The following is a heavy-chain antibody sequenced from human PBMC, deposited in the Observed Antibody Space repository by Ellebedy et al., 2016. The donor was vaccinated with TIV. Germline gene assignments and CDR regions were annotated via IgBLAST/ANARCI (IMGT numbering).Heavy chain of an antibody. CDR1: GFTSSSYW. CDR3: ARVPPITIFGVVTYYYYGLDV. J-gene: IGHJ6*02. V-gene: IGHV3-74*01. CDR2: INSDGNNT. D-gene: IGHD3-3*01. Sequence: PGGSLRLSCAASGFTSSSYWMHWVRKAPGKGLVWVSRINSDGNNTSYASCVKGRFTISRDNAKHTLYLQMNSLRAVDTAVYYCARVPPITIFGVVTYYYYGLDVWGQGTTVTVSS.